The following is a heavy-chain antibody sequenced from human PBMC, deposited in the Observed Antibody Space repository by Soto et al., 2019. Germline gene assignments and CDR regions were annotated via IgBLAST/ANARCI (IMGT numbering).Heavy chain of an antibody. CDR1: GGSISSYY. V-gene: IGHV4-59*08. CDR3: AGRNRGGTNGVCYPSEVIWFDP. J-gene: IGHJ5*02. D-gene: IGHD2-8*01. CDR2: IYYSGST. Sequence: QVQLQESGPGLVKPSETLSLTCTVSGGSISSYYWSWIRQPPGKGLEWIGYIYYSGSTNYNPSLKSRVTISVDTSKNQFSLKLSSVTAADTAVYYCAGRNRGGTNGVCYPSEVIWFDPWGQGTLVTVSS.